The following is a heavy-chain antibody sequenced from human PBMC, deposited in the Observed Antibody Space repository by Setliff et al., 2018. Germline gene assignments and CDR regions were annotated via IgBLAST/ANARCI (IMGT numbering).Heavy chain of an antibody. J-gene: IGHJ6*03. CDR1: GGSISSYY. Sequence: PSETLSLTCTVSGGSISSYYWSWIRQPAGKGLEWIGHIYIGGSANYNPPLKSRVTMSIDTSKNQFSLKLNSVTAADMAVYYCAREQWLDPPGYYYMDVWAKVTTVTVSS. V-gene: IGHV4-4*07. CDR3: AREQWLDPPGYYYMDV. CDR2: IYIGGSA. D-gene: IGHD6-19*01.